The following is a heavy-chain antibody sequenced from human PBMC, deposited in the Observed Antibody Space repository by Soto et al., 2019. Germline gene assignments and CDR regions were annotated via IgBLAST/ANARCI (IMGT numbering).Heavy chain of an antibody. CDR2: IYYSGST. CDR3: ASLCSSTSCYEGY. Sequence: QVQLQESGPGLVKPSETLSLTCTVSGDSISSYYWSWIRQPPGKGLEWIGYIYYSGSTSYNPSLKSRVXKSXDXFKNQFSLKLSSVTAADTAVYYCASLCSSTSCYEGYWGQGTLVTVSS. D-gene: IGHD2-2*01. J-gene: IGHJ4*01. V-gene: IGHV4-59*01. CDR1: GDSISSYY.